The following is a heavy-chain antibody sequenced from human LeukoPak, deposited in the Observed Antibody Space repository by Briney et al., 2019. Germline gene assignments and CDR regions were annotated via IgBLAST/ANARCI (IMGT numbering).Heavy chain of an antibody. CDR2: VSGSGGST. Sequence: GGSLRLSCAASGFTFSRYAMSWVRQAPGKGLEWVSAVSGSGGSTYYADSVKGLFTISRDNSKNTLYLQMNSLRAEDTAVYYCATDGAGFDTWGQGVLVTVSS. CDR3: ATDGAGFDT. CDR1: GFTFSRYA. V-gene: IGHV3-23*01. J-gene: IGHJ5*02.